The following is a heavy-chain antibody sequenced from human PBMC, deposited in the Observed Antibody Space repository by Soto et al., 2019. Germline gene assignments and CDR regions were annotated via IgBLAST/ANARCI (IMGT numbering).Heavy chain of an antibody. D-gene: IGHD3-16*01. V-gene: IGHV3-30*18. CDR1: GLTFSSYA. CDR3: AKDLYYYDFSLDDS. CDR2: VSYDGSIE. J-gene: IGHJ5*02. Sequence: PGGSLRLSCTASGLTFSSYAMHWVRQAPGRGLEWVAVVSYDGSIENYVDSVRGRFTISRDNSKNTVFLQMNSLRVEDTAVYYCAKDLYYYDFSLDDSWGQGALVTV.